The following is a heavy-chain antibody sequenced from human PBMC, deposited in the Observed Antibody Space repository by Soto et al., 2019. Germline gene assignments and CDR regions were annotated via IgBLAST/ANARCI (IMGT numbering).Heavy chain of an antibody. V-gene: IGHV4-39*01. CDR1: GGSIRVQSYY. CDR3: TRRYNWNDYYFDP. Sequence: SETLSLTCSVSGGSIRVQSYYWTWIRQTPGKGLEWVGSSYYSGTSYFNPALKGRVTISVDTPTNQFSLRLTSVTAADTAVYYCTRRYNWNDYYFDPWGQGTLVTSPQ. J-gene: IGHJ5*02. CDR2: SYYSGTS. D-gene: IGHD1-20*01.